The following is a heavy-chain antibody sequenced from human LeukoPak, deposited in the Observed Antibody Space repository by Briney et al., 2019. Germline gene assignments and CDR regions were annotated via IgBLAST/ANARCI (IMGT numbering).Heavy chain of an antibody. J-gene: IGHJ4*02. V-gene: IGHV1-18*01. CDR1: GYTFTSYG. CDR2: IGAYNGNT. CDR3: ARDIHWTVVQWLGNVYYFDY. Sequence: ASVKVSCKASGYTFTSYGISWVRQAPGQGLEWMGWIGAYNGNTNYAQKLQGRVTMTTDTSTSTAYMELRSLRSDDTAVYYCARDIHWTVVQWLGNVYYFDYWGQGTLVTVSS. D-gene: IGHD6-19*01.